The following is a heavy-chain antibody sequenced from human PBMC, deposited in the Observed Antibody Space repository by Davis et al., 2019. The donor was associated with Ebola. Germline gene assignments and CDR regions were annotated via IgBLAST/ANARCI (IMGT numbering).Heavy chain of an antibody. J-gene: IGHJ6*02. D-gene: IGHD5/OR15-5a*01. Sequence: GGSLRLSCAASRFTFSSYSMNWVRQAPGKGLEWVSSISSSSSYIYYADSVKGRFTISRDNAKNSLYLQMNSLRAEDTAVYYCARESTRYYGMDVWGQGTTVTVSS. CDR1: RFTFSSYS. CDR3: ARESTRYYGMDV. CDR2: ISSSSSYI. V-gene: IGHV3-21*01.